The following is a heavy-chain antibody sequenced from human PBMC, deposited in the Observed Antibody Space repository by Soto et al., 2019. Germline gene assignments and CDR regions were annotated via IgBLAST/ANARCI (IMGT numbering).Heavy chain of an antibody. Sequence: PGGSLRLSCAASGFTFSDYYMTWIRQAPGKGLEWVSYISTDGGAICYADSVKGRFTISKDNAESSLYLQMNSLRAADTAVYYCARGRVAARPPLYYYYYGMDVWGQGTPVTVSS. CDR1: GFTFSDYY. V-gene: IGHV3-11*04. CDR2: ISTDGGAI. J-gene: IGHJ6*02. D-gene: IGHD6-6*01. CDR3: ARGRVAARPPLYYYYYGMDV.